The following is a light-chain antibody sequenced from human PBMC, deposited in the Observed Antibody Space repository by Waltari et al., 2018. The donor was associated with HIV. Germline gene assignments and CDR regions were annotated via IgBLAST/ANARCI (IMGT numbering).Light chain of an antibody. CDR2: YDD. CDR3: AAWDDSLNGYV. J-gene: IGLJ1*01. Sequence: QSVLTQPPSVSEAPRQRVTISCSGRRSNIGSNAVNWYQQVPGKAPKLLIYYDDLLSSGISDRFSGSKSGTSASLAIRGLQSEDEADYYCAAWDDSLNGYVFGSGTTVTVL. CDR1: RSNIGSNA. V-gene: IGLV1-36*01.